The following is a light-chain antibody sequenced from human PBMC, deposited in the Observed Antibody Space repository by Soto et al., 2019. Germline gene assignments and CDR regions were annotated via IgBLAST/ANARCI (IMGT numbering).Light chain of an antibody. CDR2: GAS. V-gene: IGKV3-15*01. Sequence: EIVMTQSPATLSVSPGERATLSFRASQSVSSNLAWYLQKPGQAPRLLIYGASTRATGLPSRFSGSGSGTEFTLTISSLQSEDFAVYYCQQYTDWPLTFGGGTKVDIK. CDR3: QQYTDWPLT. J-gene: IGKJ4*01. CDR1: QSVSSN.